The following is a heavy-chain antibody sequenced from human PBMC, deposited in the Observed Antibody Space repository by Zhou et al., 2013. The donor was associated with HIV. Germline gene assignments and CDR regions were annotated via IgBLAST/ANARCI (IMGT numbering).Heavy chain of an antibody. J-gene: IGHJ3*02. Sequence: VQLVQSGAEVKKPGSSVKVSCKASGGTFSTYAISWVRQAPGQGLEWMGGIIPFFDTPNYAQKFQGSVTITADKSTSTAYMELSSLRSDDTAVYYCATSSPHIDPLGRLYAFEIWAKGNGHRLF. CDR3: ATSSPHIDPLGRLYAFEI. D-gene: IGHD2-21*01. CDR1: GGTFSTYA. V-gene: IGHV1-69*06. CDR2: IIPFFDTP.